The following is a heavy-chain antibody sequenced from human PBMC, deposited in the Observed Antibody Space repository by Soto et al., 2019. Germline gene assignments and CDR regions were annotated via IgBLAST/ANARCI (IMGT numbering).Heavy chain of an antibody. J-gene: IGHJ4*02. CDR2: TRDKASGYTT. Sequence: EVQLVESGGDLVQPGGSLRLSCAASGFTLSDHHMDWFRQAPGKGLEWVGRTRDKASGYTTEYASSVKGRFTISRDGSKNSMYLQMNSLKTEDTALYFCARAHDSSWSGAWFDYWGQGALVTVSS. V-gene: IGHV3-72*01. CDR1: GFTLSDHH. CDR3: ARAHDSSWSGAWFDY. D-gene: IGHD6-6*01.